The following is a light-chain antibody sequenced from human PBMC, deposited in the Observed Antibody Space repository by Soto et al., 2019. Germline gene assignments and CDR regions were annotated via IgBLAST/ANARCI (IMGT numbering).Light chain of an antibody. Sequence: VLTQRPSVSGAPGQRVTISCTGTSSNIGAGQDVHWYRQLPGAAPKFLISDSNNRASGVPDRFSVSKSGASASLAITGLRAEDEGDYFCQSYGTSLSGLYVFGTGTKVTVL. V-gene: IGLV1-40*01. CDR2: DSN. J-gene: IGLJ1*01. CDR3: QSYGTSLSGLYV. CDR1: SSNIGAGQD.